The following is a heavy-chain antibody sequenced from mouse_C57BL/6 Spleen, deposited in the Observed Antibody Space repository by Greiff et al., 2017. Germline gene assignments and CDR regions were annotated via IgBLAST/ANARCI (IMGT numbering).Heavy chain of an antibody. J-gene: IGHJ4*01. D-gene: IGHD3-2*02. V-gene: IGHV1-19*01. Sequence: EVQLQQSGPVLVKPGASVKMSCKASGYTFTDYYMNWVKQSHGKSLEWIGVINPYNGGTSYNQKFKGKATLTVDKPSSTAYMQLSSLTSEDSAVYYCARSRAQATLYAMDYWGQGTSVTVSS. CDR3: ARSRAQATLYAMDY. CDR2: INPYNGGT. CDR1: GYTFTDYY.